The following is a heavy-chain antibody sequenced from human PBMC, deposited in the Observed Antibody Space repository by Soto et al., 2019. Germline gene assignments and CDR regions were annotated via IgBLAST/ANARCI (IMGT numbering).Heavy chain of an antibody. D-gene: IGHD6-19*01. Sequence: GASVKVSCKASGYTFTSYGISWVRQAPGQGLEWMGWISAYNGNTNYAQKLQGRVTMTTDTSTSTAYMELRSLRSDDTAVYYCAGGSYSSGPKDPRLYGMDVWGQGTTVTVSS. CDR1: GYTFTSYG. V-gene: IGHV1-18*01. J-gene: IGHJ6*02. CDR2: ISAYNGNT. CDR3: AGGSYSSGPKDPRLYGMDV.